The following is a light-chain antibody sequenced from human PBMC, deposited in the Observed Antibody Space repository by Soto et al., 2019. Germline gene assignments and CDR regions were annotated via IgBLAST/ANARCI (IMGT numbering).Light chain of an antibody. CDR3: QKYAGSPWT. CDR2: DAS. J-gene: IGKJ1*01. Sequence: ENVFTQFPGTLSLSPGERAKLSCMASQSVGTYLAWYQQKPGQAPRLLIFDASKRATGFPARFSGSGSGTDFSLTISRLEPEDFAVYYCQKYAGSPWTCGKGTKVDIK. CDR1: QSVGTY. V-gene: IGKV3-20*01.